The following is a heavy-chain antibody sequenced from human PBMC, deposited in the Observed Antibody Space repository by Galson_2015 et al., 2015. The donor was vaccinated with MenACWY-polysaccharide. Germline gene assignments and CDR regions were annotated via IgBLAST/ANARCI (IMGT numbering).Heavy chain of an antibody. CDR3: VKNGYTGSSYGYFDS. J-gene: IGHJ4*02. CDR1: GFTFSTYA. CDR2: ISSSGDDK. Sequence: SLRLSCAASGFTFSTYAMHWVRQAPGQGLEWMATISSSGDDKYYADSVTGRFTISRDNSNNTLYLEMSSLRAGDTAVYYCVKNGYTGSSYGYFDSWGQGTLGTVSS. D-gene: IGHD1-26*01. V-gene: IGHV3-30*18.